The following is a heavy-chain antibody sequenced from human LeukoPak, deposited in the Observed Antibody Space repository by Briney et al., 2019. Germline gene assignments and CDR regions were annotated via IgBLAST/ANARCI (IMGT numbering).Heavy chain of an antibody. V-gene: IGHV3-30-3*01. CDR1: GFTFSSYA. Sequence: RPGGSLRLSCVASGFTFSSYAMHWVRQAPGKGLEWVAVISYDGSNKYYADSVKGRFTISRDNSKNTLYLQMNSLRAEDTAVYYCARDRYGPFDYWGQGTLVTVSS. D-gene: IGHD4-17*01. CDR3: ARDRYGPFDY. J-gene: IGHJ4*02. CDR2: ISYDGSNK.